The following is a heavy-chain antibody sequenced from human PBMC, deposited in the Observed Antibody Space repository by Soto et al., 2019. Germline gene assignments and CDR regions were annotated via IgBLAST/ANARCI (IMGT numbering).Heavy chain of an antibody. CDR2: ISSSGTTI. CDR3: AKNGKVGY. V-gene: IGHV3-48*03. CDR1: GFTFSSYE. J-gene: IGHJ4*02. Sequence: QPGGSLRLSCAASGFTFSSYEMNWVRQAPGKGLEWVSYISSSGTTIYYADSVKGRFTISRDNAKNSLCLQMNSLRAEDTAVYYCAKNGKVGYWGQGTRVTVSS.